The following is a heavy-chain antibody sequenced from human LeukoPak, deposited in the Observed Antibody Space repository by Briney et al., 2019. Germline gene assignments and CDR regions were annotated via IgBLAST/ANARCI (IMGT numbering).Heavy chain of an antibody. J-gene: IGHJ4*02. D-gene: IGHD2-2*01. Sequence: GGSLRLSCAASGFTFSSYGMHWVRQAPGKGLEWVAFIRYDGSNKYYADSVKGRFTISRDNSKNTLYLQMNSLRAEDTAVYYCAKVRAPGIVVVPAAMACDYWGQGTLVTVSS. CDR3: AKVRAPGIVVVPAAMACDY. CDR1: GFTFSSYG. V-gene: IGHV3-30*02. CDR2: IRYDGSNK.